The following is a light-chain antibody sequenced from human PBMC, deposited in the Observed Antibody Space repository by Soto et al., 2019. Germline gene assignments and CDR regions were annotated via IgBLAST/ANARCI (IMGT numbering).Light chain of an antibody. CDR1: QSVSSN. V-gene: IGKV3-15*01. J-gene: IGKJ1*01. CDR2: GAS. CDR3: QQYNNWPRT. Sequence: EIGVTQSPATPSVSPGERATLSCRASQSVSSNLAWYQQKFGQAPRLLIYGASTRATGIPARFSGSGSGTEFTLTISSLQSEDFAVYYCQQYNNWPRTFGQGTKVDIK.